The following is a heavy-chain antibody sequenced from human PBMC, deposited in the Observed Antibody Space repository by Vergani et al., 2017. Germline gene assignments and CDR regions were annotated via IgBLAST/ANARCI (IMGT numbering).Heavy chain of an antibody. CDR1: GFTFIMHA. Sequence: EVQLLESGGDLVQPGGSLRLLCAASGFTFIMHAMSWVRQAPGKGLEWVSTLSASDRRTHYADSVKGRFTISRDISKNTLFLHMNSLRPEDTAVYYCAKVGRSEVAGTFGAFDIWGQGTMVTVSS. D-gene: IGHD6-19*01. V-gene: IGHV3-23*01. CDR3: AKVGRSEVAGTFGAFDI. J-gene: IGHJ3*02. CDR2: LSASDRRT.